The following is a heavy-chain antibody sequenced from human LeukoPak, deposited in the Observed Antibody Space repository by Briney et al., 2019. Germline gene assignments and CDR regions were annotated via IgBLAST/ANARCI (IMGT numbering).Heavy chain of an antibody. CDR2: IYYSGST. CDR3: AREYCSSTSCYTGEWFDP. V-gene: IGHV4-59*01. J-gene: IGHJ5*02. CDR1: GGSISSYY. Sequence: SETLSLTCTVSGGSISSYYWSWIRQPPGKGLEWIGYIYYSGSTNYNPSLRSRVTISVDTSKNQFSLKLSSVTAADTAVYYCAREYCSSTSCYTGEWFDPWGQGTLVTVSS. D-gene: IGHD2-2*02.